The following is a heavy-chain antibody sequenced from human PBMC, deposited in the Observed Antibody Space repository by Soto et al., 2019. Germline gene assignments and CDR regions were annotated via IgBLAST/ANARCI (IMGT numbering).Heavy chain of an antibody. D-gene: IGHD3-10*01. CDR1: GGSITSGGYC. V-gene: IGHV4-31*03. CDR2: IYYSGST. CDR3: ARDGDYYGSGSPPLLSR. Sequence: QVQLQESGPGLVKPSQTLSLTCTVSGGSITSGGYCWTWIRQHPVKGLEWMGHIYYSGSTSYNTSLKNRVTISIDTSKNQFSLKLTSVTAADTAVYYCARDGDYYGSGSPPLLSRWGQGTLVSVSS. J-gene: IGHJ4*02.